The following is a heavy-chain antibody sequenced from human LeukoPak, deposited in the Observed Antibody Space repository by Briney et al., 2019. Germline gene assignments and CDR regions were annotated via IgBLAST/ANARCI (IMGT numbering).Heavy chain of an antibody. CDR2: IYTSGST. CDR3: ARNYYDSSGYKYAFDY. J-gene: IGHJ4*02. V-gene: IGHV4-4*07. D-gene: IGHD3-22*01. CDR1: GGSISSYY. Sequence: PSETLSLTCTVSGGSISSYYWSWIRQPAGKGLEWIGRIYTSGSTNYNPSLKSRVTMSVDTSKNQFSLKLGSVTAADTAVYYCARNYYDSSGYKYAFDYWGQGTLVTVSS.